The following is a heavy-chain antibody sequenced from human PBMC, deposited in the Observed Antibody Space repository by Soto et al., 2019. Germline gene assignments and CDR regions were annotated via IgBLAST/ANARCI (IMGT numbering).Heavy chain of an antibody. CDR1: GYTFSNNG. CDR3: ARDTGEYMSNF. CDR2: ISAYNGNT. V-gene: IGHV1-18*01. Sequence: GSLVKVSCKASGYTFSNNGISWLRQDPGQGLEWMGWISAYNGNTNSAQKFQGRVTMTTDTSTSTAYMDLRNLRSDDTAVYYCARDTGEYMSNFWGQGTLVTVSS. J-gene: IGHJ4*02. D-gene: IGHD3-16*01.